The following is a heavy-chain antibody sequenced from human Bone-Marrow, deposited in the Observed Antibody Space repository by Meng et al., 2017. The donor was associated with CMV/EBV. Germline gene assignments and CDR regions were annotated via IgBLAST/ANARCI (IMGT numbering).Heavy chain of an antibody. CDR2: MNPNSGNT. CDR1: GYTFTSYD. D-gene: IGHD5-18*01. CDR3: AIGSPTAMATYYYYGMDV. Sequence: ASVKVSYTASGYTFTSYDINWVRQATGQGLEWMGWMNPNSGNTGYAQKFQGRVTMTRNNSISTAYMELSSLRSEDTAVYYCAIGSPTAMATYYYYGMDVWGQGTTVTVSS. V-gene: IGHV1-8*02. J-gene: IGHJ6*02.